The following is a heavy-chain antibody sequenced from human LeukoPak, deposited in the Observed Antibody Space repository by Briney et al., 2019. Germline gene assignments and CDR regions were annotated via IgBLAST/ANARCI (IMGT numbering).Heavy chain of an antibody. D-gene: IGHD3-22*01. CDR2: IKQDGSEK. CDR3: AREEEFDSSFFDY. V-gene: IGHV3-7*01. J-gene: IGHJ4*02. Sequence: GGSLRLSCAASGFTFNSYWMRRVRQAPGKGLEWVANIKQDGSEKYYVDSVKGRFTISRDNAKNSLYLQMNSLRAEDTAVYYCAREEEFDSSFFDYWGQGTLVTVSS. CDR1: GFTFNSYW.